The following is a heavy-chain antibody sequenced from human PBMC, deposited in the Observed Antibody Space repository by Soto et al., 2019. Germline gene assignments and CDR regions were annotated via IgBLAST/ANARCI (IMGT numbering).Heavy chain of an antibody. CDR3: ARGHDYGGNPRASWYYGMDV. V-gene: IGHV3-23*01. Sequence: EVQLLESGGGLVQPGGSLRLSCAASGFTFSSYAMSWVRQAPGKGLEWVSAISGSGGSTYYADSVKGRFTISRDNSKNTLYLQMNSLRAEDTAVYYCARGHDYGGNPRASWYYGMDVWGQGTTVTVSS. J-gene: IGHJ6*02. CDR2: ISGSGGST. CDR1: GFTFSSYA. D-gene: IGHD4-17*01.